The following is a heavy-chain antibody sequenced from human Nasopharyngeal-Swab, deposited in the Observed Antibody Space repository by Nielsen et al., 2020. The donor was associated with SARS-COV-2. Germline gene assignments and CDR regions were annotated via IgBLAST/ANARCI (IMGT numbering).Heavy chain of an antibody. CDR3: ARLETVDTAMVTGGYFDY. CDR1: GGSISSSSYY. D-gene: IGHD5-18*01. V-gene: IGHV4-39*01. Sequence: SETLSLTCTVSGGSISSSSYYWGWIRQPPGKGLEWIGSIYYSGSPYYNPSLKSRVTISVDTSKNQFSLKLSSVTAADTAVYYCARLETVDTAMVTGGYFDYWGQGTLVTVSS. CDR2: IYYSGSP. J-gene: IGHJ4*02.